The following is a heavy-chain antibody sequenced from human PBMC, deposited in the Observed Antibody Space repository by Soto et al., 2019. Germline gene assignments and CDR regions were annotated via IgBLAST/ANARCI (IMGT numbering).Heavy chain of an antibody. CDR1: LGSFNRHT. D-gene: IGHD3-22*01. CDR3: ARWWGDDITDYYYAY. J-gene: IGHJ4*02. CDR2: IIPIFGTA. Sequence: QVHLVQSGAEVRKPGSSVRVSCNASLGSFNRHTISWVRQAPGQGLEWMGGIIPIFGTANHAQKFQGRVTIIADESTRTVYMELSSLRYDDKAIYYCARWWGDDITDYYYAYWGQGTLVIVSS. V-gene: IGHV1-69*01.